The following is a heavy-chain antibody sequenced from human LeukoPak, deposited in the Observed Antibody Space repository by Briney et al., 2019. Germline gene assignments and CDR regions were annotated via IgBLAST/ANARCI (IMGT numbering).Heavy chain of an antibody. Sequence: PGGSLRLSCAASGFTFSNFWMGWVRQAPGKGLEWVSYISSSSSTIYYADSVKGRFTISRDNAKNSLYLQMNSLRAEDTAVYYCAREDTAMVPIAIDYWGQGTLVTVSS. V-gene: IGHV3-48*01. CDR2: ISSSSSTI. CDR1: GFTFSNFW. CDR3: AREDTAMVPIAIDY. D-gene: IGHD5-18*01. J-gene: IGHJ4*02.